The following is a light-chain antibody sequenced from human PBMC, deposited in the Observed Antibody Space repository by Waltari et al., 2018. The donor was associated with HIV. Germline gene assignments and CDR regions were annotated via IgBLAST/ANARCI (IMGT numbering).Light chain of an antibody. CDR1: CNISDW. J-gene: IGKJ5*01. CDR2: KAS. V-gene: IGKV1-5*03. CDR3: QQYNSYPIT. Sequence: DIQMTQSPSTLSASVGDRVTIPCRASCNISDWLAWYQQKCREAPNLLFYKASSLQSWVPFRFSGSGSGTEVTRTISSLQPGDFATYYCQQYNSYPITFGQGTRLEIK.